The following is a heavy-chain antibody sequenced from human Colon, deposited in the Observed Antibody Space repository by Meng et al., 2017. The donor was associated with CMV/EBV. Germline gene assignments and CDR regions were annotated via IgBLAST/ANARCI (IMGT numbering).Heavy chain of an antibody. Sequence: SVKVSCKASGGTFSTNAITWVRQAPGHGLEWMGGILPVLDVGHHAQKFQGRVTITADKSTSTAYMELSSLRSDDTAVYFCARDQYYDILTGNYDYWGQGTLVTVSS. CDR3: ARDQYYDILTGNYDY. J-gene: IGHJ4*02. CDR2: ILPVLDVG. CDR1: GGTFSTNA. D-gene: IGHD3-9*01. V-gene: IGHV1-69*10.